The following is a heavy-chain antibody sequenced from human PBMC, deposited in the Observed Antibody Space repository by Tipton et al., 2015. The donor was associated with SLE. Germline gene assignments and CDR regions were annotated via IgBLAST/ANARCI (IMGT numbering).Heavy chain of an antibody. J-gene: IGHJ3*02. CDR2: IYNSGST. V-gene: IGHV4-61*02. Sequence: TLSLTCTVSGGSISSGSYYWSWIRQPAGKGLEWIGRIYNSGSTNYNPSLKSRVTISVDTSKNQFSLKLSSVTAADTAVYYCARGLVRFFEWSLRGSDAFDIWGQGTMATVSS. CDR3: ARGLVRFFEWSLRGSDAFDI. CDR1: GGSISSGSYY. D-gene: IGHD3-3*01.